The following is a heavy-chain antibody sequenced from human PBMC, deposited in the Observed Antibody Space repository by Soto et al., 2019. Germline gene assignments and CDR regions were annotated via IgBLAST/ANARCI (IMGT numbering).Heavy chain of an antibody. CDR3: AREKDIVLMVYATWGRYFDY. CDR1: GFTFDDYG. V-gene: IGHV3-20*04. CDR2: INWNGGST. Sequence: GGSLRLSCAASGFTFDDYGMSWVRQAPGKGLEWVSGINWNGGSTGYADSVKGRFTISRDNAKNSLYLQMNSLRAEDTALYYCAREKDIVLMVYATWGRYFDYWGQGTLVTVSS. D-gene: IGHD2-8*01. J-gene: IGHJ4*02.